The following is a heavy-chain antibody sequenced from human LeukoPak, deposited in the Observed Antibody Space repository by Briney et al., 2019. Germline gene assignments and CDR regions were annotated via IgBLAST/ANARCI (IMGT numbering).Heavy chain of an antibody. CDR2: IWFDGSSK. D-gene: IGHD2-2*02. V-gene: IGHV3-30*02. Sequence: GGSLRLSCAASGFTFSTYGMQWVRQAPGKGLEWLSFIWFDGSSKHYADSVKGRFIISRDNSKSTLYLEMNSLGPEDTGVYYCAKDLPPTIMIAWGQGTLVTVSS. J-gene: IGHJ5*02. CDR3: AKDLPPTIMIA. CDR1: GFTFSTYG.